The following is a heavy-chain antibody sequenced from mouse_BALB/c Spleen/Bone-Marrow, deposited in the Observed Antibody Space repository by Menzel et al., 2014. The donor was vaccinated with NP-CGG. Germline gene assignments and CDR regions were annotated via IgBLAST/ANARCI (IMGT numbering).Heavy chain of an antibody. CDR3: TREDYGYTFAY. D-gene: IGHD1-2*01. CDR1: GFTFSSYT. V-gene: IGHV5-6-4*01. CDR2: ISSGGSYT. Sequence: EVKLMESGGGLVKPGGSLKLSCAASGFTFSSYTMSWVRQTPEKRLEWVATISSGGSYTYYPDSVKGRFTISRDNAKNTLYLQMSSRKSEDTAMYYCTREDYGYTFAYWGQGTLVTVSA. J-gene: IGHJ3*01.